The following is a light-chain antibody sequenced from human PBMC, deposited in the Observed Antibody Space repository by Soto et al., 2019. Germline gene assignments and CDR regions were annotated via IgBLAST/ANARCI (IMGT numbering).Light chain of an antibody. Sequence: QSALTQPPSASGSLGQSVTISCTGTSSDVGGYNYVSWYQHHPGKAPKLMIYEVSKRPSGVPDRFSGSKSGHTASLTVSGLQAEDEADYYCSSYAGSSNVFGTGTKLTVL. CDR3: SSYAGSSNV. CDR2: EVS. J-gene: IGLJ1*01. CDR1: SSDVGGYNY. V-gene: IGLV2-8*01.